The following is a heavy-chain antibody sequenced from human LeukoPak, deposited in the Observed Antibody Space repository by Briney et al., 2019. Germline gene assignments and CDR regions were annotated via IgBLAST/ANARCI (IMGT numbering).Heavy chain of an antibody. CDR1: GFTFSSYS. Sequence: PGGSLRLSCAASGFTFSSYSMNWVRQTPGKGLEWLSYISSSSGTIYSADSVKGRFTISRDNAKNSLYLQMNSLRAEDTAVYYCAKAPCSGGSCYSSYNFDYWDQGTLVTVSS. V-gene: IGHV3-48*01. CDR2: ISSSSGTI. D-gene: IGHD2-15*01. J-gene: IGHJ4*02. CDR3: AKAPCSGGSCYSSYNFDY.